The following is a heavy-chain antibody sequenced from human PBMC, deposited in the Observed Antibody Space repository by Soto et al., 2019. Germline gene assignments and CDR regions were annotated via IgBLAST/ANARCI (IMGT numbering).Heavy chain of an antibody. J-gene: IGHJ4*02. CDR3: AKESGGSYDY. Sequence: GGSLRLSCAASGFTFDDYTMHWVRQAPGKGLEWVSLISWDGGSTYYADSVKGRFTISRDNSKNSLYLQMNSLRTEDTALYYCAKESGGSYDYWGQGTLVTVSS. CDR2: ISWDGGST. CDR1: GFTFDDYT. D-gene: IGHD1-26*01. V-gene: IGHV3-43*01.